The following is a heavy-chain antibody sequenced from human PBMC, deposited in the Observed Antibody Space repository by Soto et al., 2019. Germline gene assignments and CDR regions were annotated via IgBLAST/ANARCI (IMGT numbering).Heavy chain of an antibody. V-gene: IGHV4-61*01. J-gene: IGHJ4*02. CDR3: ARLYDFWSGYYLKYFDY. D-gene: IGHD3-3*01. CDR1: GGSVSSGSYY. CDR2: IKHRGST. Sequence: SETLSLTCTVSGGSVSSGSYYWSWIRQPPGKGLEWIGEIKHRGSTNHNPSLKSRVTISVDRSKDQFSLKLSSVTAADTAVYYFARLYDFWSGYYLKYFDYWAQGILVTVSS.